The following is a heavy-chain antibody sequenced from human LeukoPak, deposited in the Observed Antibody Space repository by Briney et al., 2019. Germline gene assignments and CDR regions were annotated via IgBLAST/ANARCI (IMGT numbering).Heavy chain of an antibody. Sequence: ESGPTLVKPTQTLTLTCDFSGFSLTTTGVGVGWIRQPPGKALEWLGFMYWDGDKRYRPSLKTRLTITKDTSKDQVVLTMTDMDPVDTATYYCARSIGDLDYWGQGMLVSVS. CDR1: GFSLTTTGVG. D-gene: IGHD3-10*01. CDR2: MYWDGDK. V-gene: IGHV2-5*02. J-gene: IGHJ4*02. CDR3: ARSIGDLDY.